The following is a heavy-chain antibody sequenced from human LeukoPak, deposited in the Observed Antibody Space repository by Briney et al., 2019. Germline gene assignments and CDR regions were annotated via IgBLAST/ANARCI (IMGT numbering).Heavy chain of an antibody. Sequence: ASVKVSCKASGYTFISFGIHWVRQAPGQRLEWMGWINAATVNTKYSQKFQGRVTITRDTSANTAYMELSSLRSEDTAVYYCARDGTPYYYDDSGYYPFDYWGQGTLVTVSS. V-gene: IGHV1-3*01. D-gene: IGHD3-22*01. CDR3: ARDGTPYYYDDSGYYPFDY. CDR2: INAATVNT. CDR1: GYTFISFG. J-gene: IGHJ4*02.